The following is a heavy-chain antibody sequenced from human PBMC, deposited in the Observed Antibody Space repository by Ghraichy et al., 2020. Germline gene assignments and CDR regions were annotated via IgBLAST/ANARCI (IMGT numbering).Heavy chain of an antibody. Sequence: GESLRLSCSASGFTFRSYTMNWVRQAPGKGLEWVSTINTGSNYIYYADSVKGRFTISRDNAKNSLYLQMNSLTAEDTAVYYCARERGFAVAGTDYWGLGTLVTVSS. D-gene: IGHD6-19*01. CDR3: ARERGFAVAGTDY. J-gene: IGHJ4*02. CDR1: GFTFRSYT. CDR2: INTGSNYI. V-gene: IGHV3-21*01.